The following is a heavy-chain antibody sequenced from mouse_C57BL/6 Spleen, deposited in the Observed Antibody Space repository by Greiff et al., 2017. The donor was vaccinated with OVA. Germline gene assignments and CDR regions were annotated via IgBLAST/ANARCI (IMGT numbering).Heavy chain of an antibody. J-gene: IGHJ3*01. CDR2: IYPGDGDT. CDR1: GYAFSSSW. D-gene: IGHD3-2*02. CDR3: ARRTAQATFAY. Sequence: QVQLQQSGPELVKPGASVKISCKASGYAFSSSWMNWVKQRPGKGLEWIGRIYPGDGDTNYNGKFKGKATLTADKSSSTAYMQLSSLISEDSAVYFCARRTAQATFAYWGQGTLVTVSA. V-gene: IGHV1-82*01.